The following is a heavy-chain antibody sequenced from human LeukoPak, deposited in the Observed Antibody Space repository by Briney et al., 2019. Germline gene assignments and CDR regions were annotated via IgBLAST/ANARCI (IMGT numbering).Heavy chain of an antibody. CDR2: INAGNGNT. CDR3: ARDLADSSSWFYYYYYGMDV. J-gene: IGHJ6*02. V-gene: IGHV1-3*01. Sequence: ASVKVSCKASGYAFTSYAMHWVRQAPGQRLEWMGWINAGNGNTKYSQKFQGRVTITRDTSASTAYMELSSLRSEDTAVYYCARDLADSSSWFYYYYYGMDVWGQGTTVTVSS. CDR1: GYAFTSYA. D-gene: IGHD6-13*01.